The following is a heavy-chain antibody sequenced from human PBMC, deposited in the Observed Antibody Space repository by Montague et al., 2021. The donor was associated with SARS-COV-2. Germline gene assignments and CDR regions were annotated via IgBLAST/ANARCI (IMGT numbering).Heavy chain of an antibody. CDR1: GFSLSTSAVG. CDR3: AHLHTGFWSAYYSP. J-gene: IGHJ5*02. D-gene: IGHD3-3*01. V-gene: IGHV2-5*02. CDR2: IYWDDDK. Sequence: PALVKPTQTLTLTCTFSGFSLSTSAVGVGWIRQPPGKALQWLALIYWDDDKRHSPSLKTRLTVTEDTSKNQVVLTMTNMDPVDTATYYCAHLHTGFWSAYYSPWGQGTLVTVSS.